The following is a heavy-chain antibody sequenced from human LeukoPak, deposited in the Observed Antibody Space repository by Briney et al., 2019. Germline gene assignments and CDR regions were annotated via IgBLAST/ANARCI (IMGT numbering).Heavy chain of an antibody. J-gene: IGHJ3*02. CDR2: ISSSSSSYI. CDR1: GFTFSSYS. CDR3: ARDAQRGVVVPHGNAFDI. D-gene: IGHD2-2*01. V-gene: IGHV3-21*01. Sequence: GGSLRLSCAASGFTFSSYSMNWVRQAPGKGLEWVSSISSSSSSYIYYADSVKGRFTISRDNAKNSLYLQMNSLRAEDTAVYYCARDAQRGVVVPHGNAFDIWGQGTMVTVSS.